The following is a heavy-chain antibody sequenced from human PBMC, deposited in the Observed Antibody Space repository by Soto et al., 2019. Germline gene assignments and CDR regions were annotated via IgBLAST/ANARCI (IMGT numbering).Heavy chain of an antibody. J-gene: IGHJ3*02. CDR3: ARDGAGKYCSSTSCYPDI. CDR2: IWYDGSNK. V-gene: IGHV3-33*01. D-gene: IGHD2-2*01. Sequence: QVQLVESGGGVVQPGRSLRLSCAASGFTFSSYGMHWVRQAPGKGLVWVAVIWYDGSNKYYADSVKGRFTIYRDNSKNTRDLQMNSLRAEDTAVYYCARDGAGKYCSSTSCYPDIWGQGTMVTFSS. CDR1: GFTFSSYG.